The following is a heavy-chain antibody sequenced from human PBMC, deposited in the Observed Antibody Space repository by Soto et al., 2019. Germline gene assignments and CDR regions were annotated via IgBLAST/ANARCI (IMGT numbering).Heavy chain of an antibody. J-gene: IGHJ6*02. D-gene: IGHD2-15*01. CDR3: ARVIYYCSGGSCSPYYGMDV. CDR1: GGTFSSYA. V-gene: IGHV1-69*12. Sequence: QVQLVQSGAEVKKPGSSVKVSCKASGGTFSSYAISWVRQAPGQGLEWMGGIIPIFGTANYAQKFQGRVTITADESTSTAYMELSSLRSEDTAVYYCARVIYYCSGGSCSPYYGMDVWGQGTTVTVSS. CDR2: IIPIFGTA.